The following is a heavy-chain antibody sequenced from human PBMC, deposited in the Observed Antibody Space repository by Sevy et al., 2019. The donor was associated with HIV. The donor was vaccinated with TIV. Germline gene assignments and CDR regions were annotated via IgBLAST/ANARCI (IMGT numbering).Heavy chain of an antibody. CDR2: ISDVGTTI. V-gene: IGHV3-11*01. D-gene: IGHD3-10*01. CDR3: AREGSLRYFDL. J-gene: IGHJ2*01. CDR1: GFTFSNYY. Sequence: GGSLRLSCTASGFTFSNYYMTWIRQAPGRGLEWVSYISDVGTTIYYADSVKGRITISRDNAKNSLYLQMNSLRAEDTAVYYCAREGSLRYFDLWGRGTLVTVSS.